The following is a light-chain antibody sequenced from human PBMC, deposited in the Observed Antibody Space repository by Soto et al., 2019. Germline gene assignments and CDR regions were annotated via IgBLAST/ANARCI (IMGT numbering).Light chain of an antibody. J-gene: IGKJ4*01. CDR3: RQQDNLPPI. Sequence: DTQMTQSLSSLSASVGDRVTITCQASQDISNYLNWYQQKPGKAPKLLIYDASNLETGVPSRFSRSGSGTDFTFTISRLPTEDIGTDYCRQQDNLPPILGGGPKV. CDR1: QDISNY. V-gene: IGKV1-33*01. CDR2: DAS.